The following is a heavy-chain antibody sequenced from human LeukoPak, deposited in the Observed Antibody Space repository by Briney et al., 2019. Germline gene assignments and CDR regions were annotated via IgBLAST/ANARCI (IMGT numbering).Heavy chain of an antibody. Sequence: PGGSLRLSCAASGFTLSSYAMHWVRQAPGKGLEWVAVISYDGSNKYYADSVKGRFTISRDNSKNTLYLQMNSLRAEDTAVYYCARASQWRAKSRPDKWGQGTLVTVSS. V-gene: IGHV3-30-3*01. CDR3: ARASQWRAKSRPDK. CDR2: ISYDGSNK. D-gene: IGHD6-19*01. J-gene: IGHJ4*02. CDR1: GFTLSSYA.